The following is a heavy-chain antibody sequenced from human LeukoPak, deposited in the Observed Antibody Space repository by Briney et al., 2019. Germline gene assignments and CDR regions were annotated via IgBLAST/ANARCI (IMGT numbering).Heavy chain of an antibody. V-gene: IGHV4-39*01. Sequence: KASETLSLTRTVSGGSISSSSYYWGWIRQPPGKGLEWIGSIYYSGSTYYNPSLKSRVTISVDTSKNQLSLELRSVTAADTATYYCARHSRTVVAGVYCYPMDVWGQGTTVTVSS. CDR1: GGSISSSSYY. D-gene: IGHD6-19*01. J-gene: IGHJ6*02. CDR3: ARHSRTVVAGVYCYPMDV. CDR2: IYYSGST.